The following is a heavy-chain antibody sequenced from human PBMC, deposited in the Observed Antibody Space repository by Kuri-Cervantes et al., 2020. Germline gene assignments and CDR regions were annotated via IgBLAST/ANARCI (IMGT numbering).Heavy chain of an antibody. J-gene: IGHJ5*02. CDR3: AREYFDWLFDWFDP. CDR1: GRSISSGSYY. CDR2: IYTSGST. D-gene: IGHD3-9*01. V-gene: IGHV4-61*02. Sequence: LRLSCTVSGRSISSGSYYWSWMRQPAGKGLEWIGRIYTSGSTNYNPSLKSRVTISVDTSKNQFSLKLSSVTAADTAVYYCAREYFDWLFDWFDPWGQGTLVTVSS.